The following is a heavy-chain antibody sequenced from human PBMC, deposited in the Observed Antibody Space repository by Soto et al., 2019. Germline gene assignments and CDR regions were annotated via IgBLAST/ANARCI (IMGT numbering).Heavy chain of an antibody. Sequence: EVQLLESGGGLVQPGGSLRLSCAASGFTFSSYAMSWVRQAPGKGLEWVSAISGSGGSTYYADSVKGRFTISRDNSMTAFFLQRIALRAEDTAVYSGPNLSRSSVAIDYWGQGTLVTVS. J-gene: IGHJ4*02. CDR3: PNLSRSSVAIDY. V-gene: IGHV3-23*01. CDR1: GFTFSSYA. D-gene: IGHD6-6*01. CDR2: ISGSGGST.